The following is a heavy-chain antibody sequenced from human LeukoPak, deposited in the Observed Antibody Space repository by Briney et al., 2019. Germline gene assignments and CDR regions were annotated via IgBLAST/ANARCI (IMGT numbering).Heavy chain of an antibody. J-gene: IGHJ6*03. CDR2: IYCSGST. V-gene: IGHV4-59*08. CDR3: ARLYSNYAYYYYMDV. D-gene: IGHD4-11*01. CDR1: GGSISSYY. Sequence: SETLSLSCTVSGGSISSYYWSWIRQPPGKGLEWLGYIYCSGSTNYNPSLKSRVTISVDTSKNQFSLKLSSVTAADTAVYYRARLYSNYAYYYYMDVWGKGTTVTVSS.